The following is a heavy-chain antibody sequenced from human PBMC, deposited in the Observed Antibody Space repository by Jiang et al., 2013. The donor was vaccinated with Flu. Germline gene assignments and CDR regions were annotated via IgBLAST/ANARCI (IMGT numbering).Heavy chain of an antibody. CDR2: ISYDGSNK. V-gene: IGHV3-30-3*01. J-gene: IGHJ5*02. CDR3: ARDRSLVRGVIVLNWFDP. D-gene: IGHD3-10*01. Sequence: RLSCAASGFTFSSYAMHWVRQAPGKGLEWVAVISYDGSNKYYADSVKGRFTISRDNSKNTLYLQMNSLRAEDTAVYYCARDRSLVRGVIVLNWFDPWGQGTLVTVSS. CDR1: GFTFSSYA.